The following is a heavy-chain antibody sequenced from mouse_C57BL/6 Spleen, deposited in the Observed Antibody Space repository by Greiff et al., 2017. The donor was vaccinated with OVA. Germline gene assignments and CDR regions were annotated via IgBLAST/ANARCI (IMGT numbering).Heavy chain of an antibody. Sequence: EVQLVESGGDLVKPGGSLKLSCAASGFTFSSYGMSWVRQTPDKRLEWVATISSGGSYTYYPDSVKGRFTISRDNDKNTLYLQMSSLKSEDTAMYYCASPYGNYFAYWGQGTLVTVSA. V-gene: IGHV5-6*01. D-gene: IGHD2-1*01. CDR2: ISSGGSYT. J-gene: IGHJ3*01. CDR1: GFTFSSYG. CDR3: ASPYGNYFAY.